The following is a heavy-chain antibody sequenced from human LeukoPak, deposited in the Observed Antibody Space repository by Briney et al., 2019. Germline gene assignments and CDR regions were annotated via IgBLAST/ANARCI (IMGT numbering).Heavy chain of an antibody. CDR1: GGSISSSSYY. V-gene: IGHV4-39*07. D-gene: IGHD3-22*01. Sequence: SETLSLTCTVSGGSISSSSYYWGWIRQPPGKGLEWIGSIYYSGSTYYNPSLKSRVTISVDTSKNQFSLKLSSVTAADTAVYYCARDRHYYSSSGYYFKFERNPNDAFDIWGQGTMVTVSS. CDR2: IYYSGST. CDR3: ARDRHYYSSSGYYFKFERNPNDAFDI. J-gene: IGHJ3*02.